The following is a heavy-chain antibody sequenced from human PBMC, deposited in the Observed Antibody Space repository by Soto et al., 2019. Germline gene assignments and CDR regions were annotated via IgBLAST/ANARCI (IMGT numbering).Heavy chain of an antibody. CDR2: IYYSGST. J-gene: IGHJ3*02. CDR3: AKNYGNAFDI. Sequence: SETLSLTCAFSGCSISSGGYSLSWIRQPPGKGLEWIGYIYYSGSTNYNPSLKSRVTISVDTSKNQFSLKLSSVTAADTAVYYCAKNYGNAFDIWGQGTMVTVSS. D-gene: IGHD3-10*01. V-gene: IGHV4-61*08. CDR1: GCSISSGGYS.